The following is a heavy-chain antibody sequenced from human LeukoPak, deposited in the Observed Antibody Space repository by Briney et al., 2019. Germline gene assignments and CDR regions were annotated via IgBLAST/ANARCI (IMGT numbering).Heavy chain of an antibody. CDR2: ISTSSSYI. CDR3: ARVGGITLALAPSPFPDYNYYYMDV. Sequence: PGGSLRLSCAASGFTFSSYSMNWVRQAPGKGLEWVSSISTSSSYIYYADSVKGRFTIFRDNARNSLFLQMNSLRAEDTAVYYCARVGGITLALAPSPFPDYNYYYMDVWGKGTTVTVSS. V-gene: IGHV3-21*01. D-gene: IGHD3-10*01. CDR1: GFTFSSYS. J-gene: IGHJ6*03.